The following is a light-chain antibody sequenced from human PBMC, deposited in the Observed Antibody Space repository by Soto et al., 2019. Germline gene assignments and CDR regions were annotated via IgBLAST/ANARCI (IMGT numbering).Light chain of an antibody. CDR3: SSYTTSSTVV. J-gene: IGLJ2*01. CDR1: SSDVGGYNY. Sequence: QSALTQPASVSGSPGQSITVSCTGTSSDVGGYNYVSWYQQHPAKAPRLIIYEVSNRPSGVSNRFSGSKSGNTASLTISGLQAEDEADDYCSSYTTSSTVVFGGGTKLTVL. V-gene: IGLV2-14*01. CDR2: EVS.